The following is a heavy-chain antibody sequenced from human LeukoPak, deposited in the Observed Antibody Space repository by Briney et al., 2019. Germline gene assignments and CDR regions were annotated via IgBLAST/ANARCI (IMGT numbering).Heavy chain of an antibody. J-gene: IGHJ5*02. CDR3: ARSKCARDCGWFDP. V-gene: IGHV1-69*04. Sequence: ASVKVSCKASGCTFSSYAISWVRQAPGQGLEWMGRIIPILGIANYAQKFQGRVTITADKSTSTAYMELSSLRSEDTAVYYCARSKCARDCGWFDPWGQGTLVTVSS. CDR2: IIPILGIA. CDR1: GCTFSSYA. D-gene: IGHD2-21*02.